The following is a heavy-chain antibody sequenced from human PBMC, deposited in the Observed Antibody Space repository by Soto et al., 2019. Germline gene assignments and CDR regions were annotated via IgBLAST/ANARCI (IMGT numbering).Heavy chain of an antibody. CDR2: FYWDDDK. CDR1: GFSLSTSGVG. D-gene: IGHD2-15*01. Sequence: GPTLVNPTQTLTLTCTFSGFSLSTSGVGVGWIRQPPGKAMKWLALFYWDDDKRYSSSLKSRLTITKDTSNNQVVLTMTNMDPVDTATYYCSHIRDLLGYCSGGSCYAVDYWGQGTLVTVSS. V-gene: IGHV2-5*02. CDR3: SHIRDLLGYCSGGSCYAVDY. J-gene: IGHJ4*02.